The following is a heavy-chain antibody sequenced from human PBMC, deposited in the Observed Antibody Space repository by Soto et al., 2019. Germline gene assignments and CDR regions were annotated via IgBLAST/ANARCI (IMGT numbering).Heavy chain of an antibody. Sequence: QVQVVESGGGVVQPGTSLRLSCVGSGFTFRSYVIHWVRQAPGKGLEWVALTSYDGSGKYYGDSVRGRFTISRDNSRNTVDLQMDSLRLEDTAFYYCARWGTTGGLDVWGQGTLVSVSS. CDR3: ARWGTTGGLDV. V-gene: IGHV3-30*19. CDR1: GFTFRSYV. D-gene: IGHD3-16*01. J-gene: IGHJ1*01. CDR2: TSYDGSGK.